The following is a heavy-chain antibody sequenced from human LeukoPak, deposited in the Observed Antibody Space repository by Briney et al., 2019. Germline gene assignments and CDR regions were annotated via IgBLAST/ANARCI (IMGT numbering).Heavy chain of an antibody. CDR2: INHSGST. Sequence: RSSETLSLTCAVYGGSFSGYYWSWIRQPPGKGLEWIGEINHSGSTNYNPSLKSRVTISVDTSKNQFSLKLSSVTAADTAVYYCARARPYDGYSYGHRLFDYWGQGTLVTVSS. J-gene: IGHJ4*02. D-gene: IGHD5-18*01. CDR3: ARARPYDGYSYGHRLFDY. CDR1: GGSFSGYY. V-gene: IGHV4-34*01.